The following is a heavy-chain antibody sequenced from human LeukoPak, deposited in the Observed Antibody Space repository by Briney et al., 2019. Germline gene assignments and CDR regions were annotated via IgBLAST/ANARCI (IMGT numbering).Heavy chain of an antibody. CDR2: IYYSGST. J-gene: IGHJ6*02. CDR3: ARAGGIAVAGTEKYYYYYGMDV. Sequence: SETLSLTCTVSGVPLSSYYWSWIRQPPGKGLEWIGYIYYSGSTNYNPSLKSRVTISVDTSKNQFSLKLSSVTAADTAVYYCARAGGIAVAGTEKYYYYYGMDVWGQGTTVTVSS. V-gene: IGHV4-59*01. CDR1: GVPLSSYY. D-gene: IGHD6-19*01.